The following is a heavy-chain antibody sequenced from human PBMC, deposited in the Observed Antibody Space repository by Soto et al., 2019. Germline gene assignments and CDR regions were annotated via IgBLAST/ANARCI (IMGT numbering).Heavy chain of an antibody. J-gene: IGHJ4*01. CDR1: GVSINSSFYY. Sequence: SETLSLTCTASGVSINSSFYYWGWIRQPAGKGLEWIGSIYHSGSNYYNPSLGGRLSISIDTSKSQFSLKLRSVTAADTAVYHCARHDYGDYVDFWGHGILVTVSA. CDR3: ARHDYGDYVDF. CDR2: IYHSGSN. V-gene: IGHV4-39*01. D-gene: IGHD4-17*01.